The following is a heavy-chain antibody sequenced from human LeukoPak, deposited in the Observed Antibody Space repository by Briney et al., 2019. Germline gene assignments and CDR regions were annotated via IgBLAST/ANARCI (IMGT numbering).Heavy chain of an antibody. D-gene: IGHD2-2*02. V-gene: IGHV3-21*01. CDR3: ARGPDQYCSSTSCYKWFDP. CDR1: GFTFSSYS. Sequence: PGGSLRLSCAASGFTFSSYSMNWVRQAPGKWLEWVSSISSSSSYIYYADSVKGRFTISRDNAKNSLYLQMNSLRAEDTAVYYCARGPDQYCSSTSCYKWFDPWGQGTLVTVSS. J-gene: IGHJ5*02. CDR2: ISSSSSYI.